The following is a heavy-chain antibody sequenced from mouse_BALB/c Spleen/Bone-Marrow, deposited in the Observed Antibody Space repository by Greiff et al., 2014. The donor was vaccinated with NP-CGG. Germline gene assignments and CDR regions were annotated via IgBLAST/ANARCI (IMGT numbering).Heavy chain of an antibody. D-gene: IGHD2-14*01. J-gene: IGHJ4*01. CDR1: GFTFSDYY. Sequence: EVQLVESGGGLVKPGGSLKLSCAASGFTFSDYYMYWVRQTPEKRLEWVATISDGSTYTYYPDSVKGRFTISRDNAKNNLYLQMSSLKSEDTDLYYCARDRGVQGYAMDYWGQGTSVTVSS. CDR2: ISDGSTYT. V-gene: IGHV5-4*02. CDR3: ARDRGVQGYAMDY.